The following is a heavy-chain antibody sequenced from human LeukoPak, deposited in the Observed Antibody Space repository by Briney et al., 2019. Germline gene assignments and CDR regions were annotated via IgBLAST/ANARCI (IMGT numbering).Heavy chain of an antibody. Sequence: PGGSLRLSCAASGFTFSSYAMHWVRQAPGRGLEGVAVISHDGSNKYYADSVKGRFTISRDKSNNTLYLQKNSLRAEDTALYYCARDLLVDFGSGFSYYMDVWGKGTTVTVSS. D-gene: IGHD3-3*01. CDR1: GFTFSSYA. J-gene: IGHJ6*03. CDR2: ISHDGSNK. V-gene: IGHV3-30-3*01. CDR3: ARDLLVDFGSGFSYYMDV.